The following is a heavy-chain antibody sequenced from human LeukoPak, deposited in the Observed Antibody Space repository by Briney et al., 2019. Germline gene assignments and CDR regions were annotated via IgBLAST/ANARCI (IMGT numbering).Heavy chain of an antibody. CDR2: IIPIFGTA. D-gene: IGHD3-22*01. J-gene: IGHJ3*02. CDR3: ASPGASSGYGGNASDI. CDR1: GGTFSSYA. Sequence: ASVKVSCKASGGTFSSYAISWVRQAPGQGLEWMGGIIPIFGTANYAQKFQGRVTITADKSTSTAYMELSSLRSEDTAVYYCASPGASSGYGGNASDIWGQGTMVTVSS. V-gene: IGHV1-69*06.